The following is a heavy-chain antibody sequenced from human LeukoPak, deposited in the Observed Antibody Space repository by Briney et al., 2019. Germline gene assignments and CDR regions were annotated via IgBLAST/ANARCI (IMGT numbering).Heavy chain of an antibody. J-gene: IGHJ5*02. CDR1: GGSISSGSYY. CDR2: IYTSGST. D-gene: IGHD2-2*01. V-gene: IGHV4-61*02. CDR3: ARVVGGYCSSTSCSGGFDP. Sequence: SETLSLTCTVSGGSISSGSYYWSWIRQPAGKGLEWIGRIYTSGSTNYNPSLKSRVTISVDTSKNQFSLKLSSVTAADTAVYYCARVVGGYCSSTSCSGGFDPWGQGTLVTVSS.